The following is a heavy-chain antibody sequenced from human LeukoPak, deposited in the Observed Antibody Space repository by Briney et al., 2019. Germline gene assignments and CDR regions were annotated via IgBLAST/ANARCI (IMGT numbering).Heavy chain of an antibody. D-gene: IGHD4-23*01. CDR2: ISWNSGGI. CDR1: GFTFDDYA. V-gene: IGHV3-9*01. Sequence: GGSLRLSCAASGFTFDDYAMHWVRQGPGKGLEWVSGISWNSGGIDYADSVRGRFTISRDNAKNSLYLQMNSLRAEDTALYYCAKDPGVASSRGNAFDIWGQGTMVTVSS. CDR3: AKDPGVASSRGNAFDI. J-gene: IGHJ3*02.